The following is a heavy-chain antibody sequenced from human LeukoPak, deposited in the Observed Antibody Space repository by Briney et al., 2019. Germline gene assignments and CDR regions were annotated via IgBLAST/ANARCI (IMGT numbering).Heavy chain of an antibody. V-gene: IGHV1-69*05. CDR2: IIPIFGTA. D-gene: IGHD6-13*01. Sequence: SVKVSCKASGGTFSSYAISWVRQAPGQGLEWMGGIIPIFGTANYAQKFQGRVTITTDESTSTAYMELSSLRSEDTAVYYCARVQQQLVGHYYYCMDVWGKGTTVTVSS. CDR3: ARVQQQLVGHYYYCMDV. J-gene: IGHJ6*03. CDR1: GGTFSSYA.